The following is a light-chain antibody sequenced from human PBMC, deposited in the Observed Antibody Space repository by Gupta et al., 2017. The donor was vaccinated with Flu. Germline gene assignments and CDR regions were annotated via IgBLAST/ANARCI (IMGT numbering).Light chain of an antibody. CDR2: GAS. Sequence: PATLSVSPGERATLSCRASQSVNSNLAWYQQKPGQVPRLVICGASTRATGIPARFSGSGSGTEFTLTISSLQSEDFAVYWCQQYNYWPGTFGPGTKVEVK. CDR3: QQYNYWPGT. J-gene: IGKJ1*01. V-gene: IGKV3-15*01. CDR1: QSVNSN.